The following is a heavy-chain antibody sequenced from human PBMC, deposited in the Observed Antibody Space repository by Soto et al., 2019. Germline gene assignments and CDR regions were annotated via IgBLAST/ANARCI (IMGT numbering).Heavy chain of an antibody. Sequence: SVKVYCNASGYTFPGYYMHWLRQAPGQGLEWMGWINPNSGGTNYAQKFQGWVTMTRDTSISTAYMELSRLRSDDTAVYYCARYGEDAFDIWGQGTMVTVSS. D-gene: IGHD3-10*01. J-gene: IGHJ3*02. V-gene: IGHV1-2*04. CDR1: GYTFPGYY. CDR3: ARYGEDAFDI. CDR2: INPNSGGT.